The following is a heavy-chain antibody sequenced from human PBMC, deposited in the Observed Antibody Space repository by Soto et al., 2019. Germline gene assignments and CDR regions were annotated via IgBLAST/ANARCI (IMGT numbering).Heavy chain of an antibody. J-gene: IGHJ5*02. CDR2: IKQDGSEK. CDR3: ARDVGTYYDFWSGYGGWFDP. CDR1: GFTFSSYW. Sequence: PVGSLRLSGAASGFTFSSYWMRWVRQAPGKGLEWVANIKQDGSEKYYVDSVKGRFTISRDKAKNSLYLQMNSLRAEDTAVYYCARDVGTYYDFWSGYGGWFDPWGQGTLVTVSS. V-gene: IGHV3-7*03. D-gene: IGHD3-3*01.